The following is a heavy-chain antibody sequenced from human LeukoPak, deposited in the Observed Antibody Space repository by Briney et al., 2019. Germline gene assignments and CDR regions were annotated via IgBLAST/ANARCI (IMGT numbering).Heavy chain of an antibody. Sequence: SETLSLTCAVSGGSISSSNWWNWVRQTPGKGLEWIGEIYHRGNTHYNPSLKSRVSISVDTSKNHIALKLTSVTAADTAVYFCARRVGFYGSGSLNYFDPWGQGILVSVS. CDR1: GGSISSSNW. CDR3: ARRVGFYGSGSLNYFDP. J-gene: IGHJ5*01. D-gene: IGHD3-10*01. V-gene: IGHV4-4*02. CDR2: IYHRGNT.